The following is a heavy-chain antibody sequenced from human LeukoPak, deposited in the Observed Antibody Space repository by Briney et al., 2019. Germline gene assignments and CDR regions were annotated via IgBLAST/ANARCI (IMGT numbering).Heavy chain of an antibody. V-gene: IGHV1-24*01. CDR2: FDPEDGET. D-gene: IGHD5-18*01. CDR1: GYTLTELS. CDR3: ATFQGGGYSYGYPFDY. Sequence: ASVKVSCKVSGYTLTELSMHWVRQAPGKGLEWMGGFDPEDGETIYAQKFQGRVTMTEDTSTDSAYMELSSLRSEDTAVYYCATFQGGGYSYGYPFDYWGQGTLVTVSS. J-gene: IGHJ4*02.